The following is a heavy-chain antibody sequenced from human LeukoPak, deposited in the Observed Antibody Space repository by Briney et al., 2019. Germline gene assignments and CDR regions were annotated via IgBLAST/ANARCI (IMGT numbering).Heavy chain of an antibody. CDR1: KFTFSSYR. CDR2: ISSSDRYI. V-gene: IGHV3-21*01. CDR3: ARDRGTVSGSYVDAFDI. D-gene: IGHD3-16*01. Sequence: GGSLRLSCAASKFTFSSYRMNWVRQAPGKGLEWVSSISSSDRYIFYADSVKGRFTISRDNVKNSLYLQMNSLRAEDTAVYYCARDRGTVSGSYVDAFDIWGQGTMATVSS. J-gene: IGHJ3*02.